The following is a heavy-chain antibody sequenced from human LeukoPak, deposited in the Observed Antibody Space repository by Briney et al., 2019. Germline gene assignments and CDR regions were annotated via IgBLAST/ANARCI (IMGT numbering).Heavy chain of an antibody. CDR3: ARGGSDTAMAHDY. D-gene: IGHD5-18*01. CDR2: INRDGSST. V-gene: IGHV3-74*01. Sequence: GESLRLSCTASGFTFSNHWMHWVRQAPGKGLMWVSRINRDGSSTDYADSVKGRFTISRDDAKSTLFLQVNSLRAEDTAVYFCARGGSDTAMAHDYWGQGTLVTVSS. CDR1: GFTFSNHW. J-gene: IGHJ4*02.